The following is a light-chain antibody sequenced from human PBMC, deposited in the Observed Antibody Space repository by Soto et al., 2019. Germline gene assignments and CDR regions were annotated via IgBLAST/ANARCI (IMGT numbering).Light chain of an antibody. Sequence: QPALTQPASVSVSPGQSITISCTGTSSDVGGYNSVSWYQQHPGKAPKLVIYDVGNRPSGVSDRFSGSKSGNTASLTISGLQAEDEAEYYCSSYTSSSTYVFGAGTKVPS. CDR1: SSDVGGYNS. CDR3: SSYTSSSTYV. CDR2: DVG. V-gene: IGLV2-14*01. J-gene: IGLJ1*01.